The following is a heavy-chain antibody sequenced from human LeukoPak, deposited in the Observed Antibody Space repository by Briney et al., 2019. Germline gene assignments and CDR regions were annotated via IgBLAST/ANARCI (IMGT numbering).Heavy chain of an antibody. V-gene: IGHV3-48*01. Sequence: PGGSLRLSCAASGFSFSTHNMNWVRQAQGKGLQWISYINADSSTIQYADSVRGRFTTSRDNAKNSLYLQMNSLRAEDTAVYYCVRDNSRGQSLGVIYWGQGSLVTVSS. CDR1: GFSFSTHN. CDR3: VRDNSRGQSLGVIY. CDR2: INADSSTI. D-gene: IGHD3-22*01. J-gene: IGHJ4*02.